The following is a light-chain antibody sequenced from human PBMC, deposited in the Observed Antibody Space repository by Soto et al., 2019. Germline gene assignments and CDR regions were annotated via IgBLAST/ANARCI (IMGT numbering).Light chain of an antibody. CDR1: QSISSSY. J-gene: IGKJ2*01. V-gene: IGKV3-20*01. CDR2: AAS. CDR3: QQYGSSSST. Sequence: EIQLTQSPGTLSLSLGERATLSCRASQSISSSYFAWYQQKPGQAPRLLIYAASSRAAGIADRFSGSGSGTDFSLTISSLEHEDFAVYYCQQYGSSSSTFGQGTKVEIK.